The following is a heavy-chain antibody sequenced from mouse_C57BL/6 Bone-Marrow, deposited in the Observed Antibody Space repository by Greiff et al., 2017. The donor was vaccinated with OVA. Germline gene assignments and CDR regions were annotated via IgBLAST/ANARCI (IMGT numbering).Heavy chain of an antibody. CDR2: ISSGGSYT. D-gene: IGHD1-2*01. Sequence: DVKLVESGGDLVKPGGSLKLSCAASGFTFSSYGMSWVRQTPDKRLEWVATISSGGSYTYYPDSVKGRFTISRDNAKNTLYLQMSSLKADDTAMYYCAAAKGFAYWGQGTLVTVSA. J-gene: IGHJ3*01. V-gene: IGHV5-6*02. CDR1: GFTFSSYG. CDR3: AAAKGFAY.